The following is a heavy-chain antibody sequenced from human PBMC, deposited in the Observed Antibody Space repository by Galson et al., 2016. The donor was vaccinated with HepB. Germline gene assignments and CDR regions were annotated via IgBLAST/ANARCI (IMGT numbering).Heavy chain of an antibody. D-gene: IGHD2-2*02. Sequence: SETLSLTCTVSGGSVSGASHYWSWVRQPTGKGLEWIGYISDSESTNYNPSLKGRVTISLDRSKNQFSLRLNSVIAADTAVYYCAKDEGFYNGIDFWGQGTTVTVS. CDR2: ISDSEST. CDR1: GGSVSGASHY. V-gene: IGHV4-61*01. J-gene: IGHJ6*02. CDR3: AKDEGFYNGIDF.